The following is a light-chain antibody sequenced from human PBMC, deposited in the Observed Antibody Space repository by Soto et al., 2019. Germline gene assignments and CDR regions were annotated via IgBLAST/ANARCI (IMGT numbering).Light chain of an antibody. CDR3: VLYMGNGIVL. V-gene: IGLV8-61*01. Sequence: QTVVTQEPSFSVSPGGTVTLTCGLSSGSVSTNYYPSWYQQTPGQAPRTLVYLTSFRSSGVPDRFSGSILGNKAALTITGVQADDDSDYYCVLYMGNGIVLVGGGTKLTVL. CDR1: SGSVSTNYY. CDR2: LTS. J-gene: IGLJ2*01.